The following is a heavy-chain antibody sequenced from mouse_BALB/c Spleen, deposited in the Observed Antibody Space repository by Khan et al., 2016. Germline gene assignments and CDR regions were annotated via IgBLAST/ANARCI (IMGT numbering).Heavy chain of an antibody. CDR2: IHPNSGNT. D-gene: IGHD1-1*01. V-gene: IGHV1S130*01. Sequence: QVQLQQSGSVLVRPGASVKLSCKASGYTFTSSWMHWAKQRPGQGLEWIGEIHPNSGNTNYNEKFKGKATLTVDTSSSTAYVDLSSLTSEDSAVYYCARGGFYYYFDYWGQGTTLTVSS. J-gene: IGHJ2*01. CDR3: ARGGFYYYFDY. CDR1: GYTFTSSW.